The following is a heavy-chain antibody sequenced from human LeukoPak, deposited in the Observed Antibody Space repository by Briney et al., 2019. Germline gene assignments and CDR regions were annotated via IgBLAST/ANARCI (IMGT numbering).Heavy chain of an antibody. V-gene: IGHV1-8*03. J-gene: IGHJ3*02. CDR1: GYTFTSYD. CDR2: MNPNSGNT. D-gene: IGHD1-26*01. Sequence: GASVKVSCKASGYTFTSYDINWVRQATGQGLEWMGWMNPNSGNTGYAQKFQGRVTITRNTSISTAYMELSSLRSEDTAVYYCASLRSGSYPDAFDIWGQGTMVTVSS. CDR3: ASLRSGSYPDAFDI.